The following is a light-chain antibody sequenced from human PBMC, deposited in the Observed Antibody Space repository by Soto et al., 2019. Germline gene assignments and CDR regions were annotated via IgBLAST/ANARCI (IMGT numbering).Light chain of an antibody. CDR1: QSVSSSS. CDR3: QQYGSSPS. J-gene: IGKJ4*01. CDR2: GAS. Sequence: EIVLTQSPGTLPLSPGERATLSCRASQSVSSSSLAWYQQKPGQAPRLLIYGASTRATGIPDRFSGSESGTDFTLIISRLEPEDFAVYYCQQYGSSPSFGGGTKVEIK. V-gene: IGKV3-20*01.